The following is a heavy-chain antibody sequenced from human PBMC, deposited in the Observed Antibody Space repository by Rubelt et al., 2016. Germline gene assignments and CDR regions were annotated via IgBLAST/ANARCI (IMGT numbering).Heavy chain of an antibody. CDR1: GFTFSRSW. V-gene: IGHV3-7*01. CDR3: ARGMLGTQYRLSPFDY. Sequence: EVQLVESGGGLVQPGGSLRLSCAASGFTFSRSWMTWVRQAPGKGLEWVANIHQDGGVNTYLNPVRDGFTVSRANHKNSRYQQMNGLGDEDTDVYYCARGMLGTQYRLSPFDYWGQGTLVTVSS. D-gene: IGHD3-10*02. J-gene: IGHJ4*02. CDR2: IHQDGGVN.